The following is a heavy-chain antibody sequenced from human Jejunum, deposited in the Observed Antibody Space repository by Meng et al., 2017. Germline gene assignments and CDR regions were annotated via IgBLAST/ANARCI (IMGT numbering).Heavy chain of an antibody. J-gene: IGHJ4*02. CDR1: GPSVNNPNW. D-gene: IGHD5-24*01. Sequence: QVLLQGSGPGLVKPCGTLALTCAVPGPSVNNPNWDSWVRQSPEKGLEWIGEIFHTGSTNYNPSLKSRVTISIDKSKTLLSLNLRSVTAADTAVYYCAKAAAYNLDYWGQGTLVTVSS. CDR2: IFHTGST. V-gene: IGHV4-4*02. CDR3: AKAAAYNLDY.